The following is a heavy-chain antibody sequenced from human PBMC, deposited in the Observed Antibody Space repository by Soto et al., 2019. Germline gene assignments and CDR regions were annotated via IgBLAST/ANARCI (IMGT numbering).Heavy chain of an antibody. V-gene: IGHV4-61*01. D-gene: IGHD2-15*01. CDR2: IYYSGST. J-gene: IGHJ4*01. CDR1: GGSVSSGSYY. Sequence: ASETLSLTCTVSGGSVSSGSYYWSWIRQPPGKGLEWIGYIYYSGSTNYNPSLKSRVTISVDTSKNQFSLKLSSVTAADTAVYYCSRGTRVVVAPVDYWGHGTLVTVSS. CDR3: SRGTRVVVAPVDY.